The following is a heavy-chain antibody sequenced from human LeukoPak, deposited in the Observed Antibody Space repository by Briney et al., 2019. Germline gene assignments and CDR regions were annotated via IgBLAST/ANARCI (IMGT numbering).Heavy chain of an antibody. CDR1: GFTFSTYW. CDR2: INSDGSTT. CDR3: ARPGEGFDY. J-gene: IGHJ4*02. Sequence: GGSLRLSCAASGFTFSTYWMHWVRRAPGKGLVWVSRINSDGSTTSYADSVKGRFTISRDNAKNTLYLQMNSLRDEDTAVYYCARPGEGFDYWGQGTLVTVSS. V-gene: IGHV3-74*01. D-gene: IGHD3-10*01.